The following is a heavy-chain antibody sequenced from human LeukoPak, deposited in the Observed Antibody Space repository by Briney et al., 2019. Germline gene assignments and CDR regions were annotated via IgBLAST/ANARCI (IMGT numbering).Heavy chain of an antibody. CDR3: ARVSNFGTIAAAGTRHNDY. J-gene: IGHJ4*02. CDR2: ISAYNGNT. CDR1: GYTFTSYG. Sequence: ASVKVSCKASGYTFTSYGISWVRQAPGQGLEWMGWISAYNGNTNYAQKLQGRVTMTTDTSTSTAYMELRSLRSDDTAVYYCARVSNFGTIAAAGTRHNDYWGQGTLVTVSS. D-gene: IGHD6-13*01. V-gene: IGHV1-18*01.